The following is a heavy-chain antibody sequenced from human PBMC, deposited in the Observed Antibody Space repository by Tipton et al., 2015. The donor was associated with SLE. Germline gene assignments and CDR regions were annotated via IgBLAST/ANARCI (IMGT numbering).Heavy chain of an antibody. D-gene: IGHD6-13*01. CDR1: GGSISSGDYY. CDR2: IYTSGST. J-gene: IGHJ6*02. Sequence: TLSLTCTVSGGSISSGDYYWSWIRQPAGKGLEWIGYIYTSGSTNYNPSLKSRVTISVDTSKNQFSLKLSSVTAADTAVYYCARDSVDYYSSSWANAGDYGMDVWGQGTTVTVSS. CDR3: ARDSVDYYSSSWANAGDYGMDV. V-gene: IGHV4-61*09.